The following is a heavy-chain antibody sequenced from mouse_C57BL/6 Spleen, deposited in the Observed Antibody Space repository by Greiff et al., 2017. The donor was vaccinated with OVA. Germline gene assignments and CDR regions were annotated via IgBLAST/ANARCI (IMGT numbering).Heavy chain of an antibody. D-gene: IGHD2-3*01. J-gene: IGHJ4*01. CDR2: IDPSDSYT. CDR3: ARSLYDSDAMDY. CDR1: GYTFTSYW. V-gene: IGHV1-69*01. Sequence: QVQLQQPGAELVMPGASVKLSCKASGYTFTSYWMHWVKQRPGQGLEWIGEIDPSDSYTNYNQKFKGKSTLTEDKSSSTAYMQLSSLTSEDSAVYYCARSLYDSDAMDYWGQGTSVTVSS.